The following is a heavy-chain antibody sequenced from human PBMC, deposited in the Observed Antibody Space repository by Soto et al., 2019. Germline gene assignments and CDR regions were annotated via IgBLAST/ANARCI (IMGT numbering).Heavy chain of an antibody. Sequence: GASVKVSCKASGYTFTSYGISWVRQAPGQGLEWMGWISAYNGNTNYAQKLQGRVTMTTDTSTSTAYMELRSLRSDDTAVYYCARDSAGYCSSTSCYTAYYYYYGMDVWGQGTTVTV. J-gene: IGHJ6*02. CDR1: GYTFTSYG. CDR2: ISAYNGNT. D-gene: IGHD2-2*02. V-gene: IGHV1-18*01. CDR3: ARDSAGYCSSTSCYTAYYYYYGMDV.